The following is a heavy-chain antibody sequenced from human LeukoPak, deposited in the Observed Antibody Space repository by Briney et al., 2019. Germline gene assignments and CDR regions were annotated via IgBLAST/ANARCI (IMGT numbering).Heavy chain of an antibody. CDR2: ITRSSIYI. CDR3: AKENWYLYNNNWYKTWFDP. CDR1: GFTFSSYT. V-gene: IGHV3-21*04. D-gene: IGHD6-13*01. J-gene: IGHJ5*02. Sequence: PGGSLRLSCAASGFTFSSYTMTWVRQAPGKGLEWVSCITRSSIYIYYADSVKGRFTISRDNAKKSLYLQMNSLRAEDTAIYYCAKENWYLYNNNWYKTWFDPWGQGTLVTVSS.